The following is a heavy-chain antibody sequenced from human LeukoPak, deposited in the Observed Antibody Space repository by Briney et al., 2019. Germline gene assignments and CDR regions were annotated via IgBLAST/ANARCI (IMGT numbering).Heavy chain of an antibody. Sequence: GGSLRLSCAASGFTFSSYAMSWVREAPGRGLEWVSAISGSGGSTYYADSVKGRFTISRDNSKNTLYLQMNSLRAEDTAVYYCAKDSDYALDYWGQGTLVTVSS. CDR2: ISGSGGST. D-gene: IGHD3-16*01. CDR3: AKDSDYALDY. J-gene: IGHJ4*02. CDR1: GFTFSSYA. V-gene: IGHV3-23*01.